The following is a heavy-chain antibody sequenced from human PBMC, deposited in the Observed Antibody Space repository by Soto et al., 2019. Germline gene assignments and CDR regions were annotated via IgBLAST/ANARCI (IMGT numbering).Heavy chain of an antibody. D-gene: IGHD3-3*01. J-gene: IGHJ6*02. Sequence: QVQLVESGGGVVQPGRSLRLSCAASGFTFSSYGMHWVRQAPGKGLEWVAVISYDGSNKYYADSVKGRFTISRDNSKNTLYLQMNSLRAEDTAVYYCAKDRLDPKIFGARDGMDVWGQGTTVTVSS. CDR2: ISYDGSNK. CDR1: GFTFSSYG. V-gene: IGHV3-30*18. CDR3: AKDRLDPKIFGARDGMDV.